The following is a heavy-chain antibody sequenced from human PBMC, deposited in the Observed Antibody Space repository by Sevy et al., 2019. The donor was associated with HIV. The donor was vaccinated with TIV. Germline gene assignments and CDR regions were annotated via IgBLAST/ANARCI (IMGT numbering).Heavy chain of an antibody. CDR3: ARGGETPRGFDP. D-gene: IGHD3-16*01. J-gene: IGHJ5*02. CDR1: GSSISSVNW. CDR2: IYHSGST. Sequence: SETLSLTCAVSGSSISSVNWWHWVRQPPGKGLEWIGEIYHSGSTNYNPSLKSRVTISVDNSKNQFSLKLSSVTAADTVVYYCARGGETPRGFDPWGQGSLVTVSS. V-gene: IGHV4-4*02.